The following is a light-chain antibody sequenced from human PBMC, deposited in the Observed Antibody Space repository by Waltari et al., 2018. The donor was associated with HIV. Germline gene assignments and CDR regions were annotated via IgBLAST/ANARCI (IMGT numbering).Light chain of an antibody. CDR2: QDD. Sequence: SYELTQPPSVSVSPGQAATIPCSGDTLDDQYVCWYQQKPGRSPVLLIYQDDKRLSGIPDRFSCSNSGNTATLTISGTQTMDEADYYCQAWDSGTGVFGTGTTVTVL. V-gene: IGLV3-1*01. CDR1: TLDDQY. J-gene: IGLJ1*01. CDR3: QAWDSGTGV.